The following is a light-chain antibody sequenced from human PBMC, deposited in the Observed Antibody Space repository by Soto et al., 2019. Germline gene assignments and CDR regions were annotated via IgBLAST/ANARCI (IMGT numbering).Light chain of an antibody. CDR2: AAS. CDR3: QQYGRSPPRFT. Sequence: EIVLTQSPGTLSLSPGERATLSCRASQSVSSDYLAWYQHKPGQAPRLLIYAASSRATGIPDRFSGSGSGTDFNLTISRLKPEDFAVYYCQQYGRSPPRFTFGPGTKVYIK. V-gene: IGKV3-20*01. CDR1: QSVSSDY. J-gene: IGKJ3*01.